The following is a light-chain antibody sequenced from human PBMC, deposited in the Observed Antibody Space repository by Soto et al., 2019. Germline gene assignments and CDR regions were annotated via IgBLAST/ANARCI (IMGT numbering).Light chain of an antibody. J-gene: IGKJ4*01. CDR3: QQYNNWPLT. CDR2: GAS. Sequence: EIVMTQSPATLSGSPGERATLSCAASQSVSSNLAWYQQKPGQAPRLLIYGASTRATGIPARFSGSGSGTEFNLTISSLQSEDFAVYYCQQYNNWPLTFGGGTKVDIK. V-gene: IGKV3-15*01. CDR1: QSVSSN.